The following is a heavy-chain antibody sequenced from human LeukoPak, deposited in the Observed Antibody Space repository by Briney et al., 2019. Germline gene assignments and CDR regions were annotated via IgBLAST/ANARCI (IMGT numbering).Heavy chain of an antibody. J-gene: IGHJ5*02. CDR2: INHSGST. V-gene: IGHV4-34*01. CDR3: ARTTEDCSSTSCYQYWFDP. D-gene: IGHD2-2*01. CDR1: GGSFSGYY. Sequence: PSETLSLTCAVYGGSFSGYYWSCIRQPPGKGLEWIGEINHSGSTNYNPSLKSRVTISVDTSNNQFSLKLNSVTAADTAVDYCARTTEDCSSTSCYQYWFDPWGQGTLVTVSS.